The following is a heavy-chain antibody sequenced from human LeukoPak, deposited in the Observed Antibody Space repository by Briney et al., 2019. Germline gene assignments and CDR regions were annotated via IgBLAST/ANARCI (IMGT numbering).Heavy chain of an antibody. CDR3: ARAAVGTSGWYSFDY. CDR1: GFTFSSYS. CDR2: ISYDTNSE. J-gene: IGHJ4*02. D-gene: IGHD6-19*01. Sequence: GGSLRLSCSASGFTFSSYSMHWVRQAPGKGLEWVADISYDTNSEYYADSVRGRFTISRDNSKNTLYLQMISLIPEDTAVYYCARAAVGTSGWYSFDYWGQGALVTVSS. V-gene: IGHV3-30-3*01.